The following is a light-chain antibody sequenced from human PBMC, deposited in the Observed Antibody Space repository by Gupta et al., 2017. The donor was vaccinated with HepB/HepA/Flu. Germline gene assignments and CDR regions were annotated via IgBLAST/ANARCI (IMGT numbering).Light chain of an antibody. CDR3: QAWDSSTSVV. CDR2: HDS. V-gene: IGLV3-1*01. CDR1: KLGHKY. J-gene: IGLJ2*01. Sequence: SYELTQPPSVSVSPGQTASITCSGDKLGHKYACWYQQKPGQSPVLVIYHDSKRPSGIPERFSGSNAGNTATLTISGTQAMDAADYYCQAWDSSTSVVFGGGTKLTVL.